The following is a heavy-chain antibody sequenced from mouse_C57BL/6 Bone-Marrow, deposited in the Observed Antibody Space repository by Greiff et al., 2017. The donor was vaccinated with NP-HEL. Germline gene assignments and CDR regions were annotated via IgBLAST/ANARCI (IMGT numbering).Heavy chain of an antibody. D-gene: IGHD2-5*01. V-gene: IGHV1-55*01. CDR1: GYTFTSYW. Sequence: VQLQQPGAELVKPGASVKMSCKASGYTFTSYWITWVKQRPGQGLEWIGDIYPGSGGTNYNEKFKSKATLTVDTSSSTAYMQRSSLTSEDSAVYYCARRYYSTLYWYFDVWGTGTTVTVSS. J-gene: IGHJ1*03. CDR2: IYPGSGGT. CDR3: ARRYYSTLYWYFDV.